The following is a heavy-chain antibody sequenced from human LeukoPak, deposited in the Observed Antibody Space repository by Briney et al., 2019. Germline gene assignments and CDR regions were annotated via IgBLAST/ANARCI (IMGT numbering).Heavy chain of an antibody. CDR1: GFTVSSNY. J-gene: IGHJ4*02. Sequence: GGSLRLSCAASGFTVSSNYMSWVRQAPGKGLEWVANIKQDGSEKYYVDSVKGRFTISRDNAKNSLYLQMNSLRGEDTAVYYCARDLRGSGWYFDYWGQGTLVTVSS. V-gene: IGHV3-7*01. CDR3: ARDLRGSGWYFDY. D-gene: IGHD6-19*01. CDR2: IKQDGSEK.